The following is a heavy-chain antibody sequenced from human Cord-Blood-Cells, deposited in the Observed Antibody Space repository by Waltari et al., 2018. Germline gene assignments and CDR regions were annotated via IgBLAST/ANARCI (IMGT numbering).Heavy chain of an antibody. CDR1: GWSSSRYY. CDR3: AGAPYGSGLDY. V-gene: IGHV4-34*01. CDR2: INHSGST. D-gene: IGHD3-10*01. J-gene: IGHJ4*02. Sequence: QVQLQQWGAGLFKPSATLSLPCAVYGWSSSRYYCTWSRQPPGKGLEWIGEINHSGSTNYNPSLKSRVTISVDTSKNQFSLKLSSVTAADTAVYYCAGAPYGSGLDYWGQGTLVTVSS.